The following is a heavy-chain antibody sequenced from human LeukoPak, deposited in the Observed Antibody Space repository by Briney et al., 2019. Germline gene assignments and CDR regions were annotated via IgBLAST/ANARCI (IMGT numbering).Heavy chain of an antibody. D-gene: IGHD3-16*02. V-gene: IGHV4-39*07. Sequence: PSETLSLTCTVSGGSISSSSYYWGWIRQPPGKGLEWIGSIYYSGSTYYNPSLKSRVTISVDTSKNQFSLKLSSVTAADTAVYYSARDQDDYVWGSYRSPTWNWFDPWGQGTLVTVSS. CDR2: IYYSGST. CDR1: GGSISSSSYY. CDR3: ARDQDDYVWGSYRSPTWNWFDP. J-gene: IGHJ5*02.